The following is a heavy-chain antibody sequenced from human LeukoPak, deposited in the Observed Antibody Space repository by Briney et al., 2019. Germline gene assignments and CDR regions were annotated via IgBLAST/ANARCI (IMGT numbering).Heavy chain of an antibody. V-gene: IGHV3-21*01. D-gene: IGHD6-19*01. Sequence: PGGSLRLSCAASGFTFSNYSMNWVRQAPGKGLEWVSSISSGGTYIYCADSMKGRFTISRDNDKNSLYLQMNSLRAKATAVYYCARAIAVANTDWYFDLWGRGTLVTVSS. J-gene: IGHJ2*01. CDR3: ARAIAVANTDWYFDL. CDR2: ISSGGTYI. CDR1: GFTFSNYS.